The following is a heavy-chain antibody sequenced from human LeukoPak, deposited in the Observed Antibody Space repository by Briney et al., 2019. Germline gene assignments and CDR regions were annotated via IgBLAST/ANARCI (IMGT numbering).Heavy chain of an antibody. V-gene: IGHV3-30*02. J-gene: IGHJ3*02. CDR3: AREGRYSSYAFDI. D-gene: IGHD6-13*01. CDR1: GFTFSSYG. Sequence: PGGSLRLSCAASGFTFSSYGMHWVRQAPGKGLEWVAFIRYDGSNKYYADSVKGRFTISRDNSKNTLYLQMNSLRAEDTAVYYCAREGRYSSYAFDIWGQGTMVTVSS. CDR2: IRYDGSNK.